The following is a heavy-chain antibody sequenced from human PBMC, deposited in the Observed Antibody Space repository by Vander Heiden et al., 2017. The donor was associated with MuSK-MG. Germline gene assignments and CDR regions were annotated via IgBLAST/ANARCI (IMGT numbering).Heavy chain of an antibody. CDR2: ISWNSGSI. Sequence: EVQLVESGGGLVQPGRSLRLSCAASGFTFDDYAMHWVRQAPGKGLEWVSGISWNSGSIGYADSGKGRFTISRDNAKNSRDLKRNSMRAEEKALYYCAKELRGGEVSHSAFDIWGQGTMVTVSS. CDR3: AKELRGGEVSHSAFDI. V-gene: IGHV3-9*01. J-gene: IGHJ3*02. D-gene: IGHD3-16*02. CDR1: GFTFDDYA.